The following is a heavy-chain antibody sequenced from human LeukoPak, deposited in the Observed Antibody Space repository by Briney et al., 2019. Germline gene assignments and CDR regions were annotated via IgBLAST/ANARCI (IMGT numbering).Heavy chain of an antibody. CDR2: INSDGSST. D-gene: IGHD2-2*01. V-gene: IGHV3-74*01. CDR3: ARETDCSSTSCYAGSDY. Sequence: GGPLRLSCAASGFTFSSYWMHWVRQAPGKGLVWVSRINSDGSSTSYADSVKGRFTISRDNAKNTLYLQMNSLRAEDTAVYYCARETDCSSTSCYAGSDYWGQGTLVTVSS. CDR1: GFTFSSYW. J-gene: IGHJ4*02.